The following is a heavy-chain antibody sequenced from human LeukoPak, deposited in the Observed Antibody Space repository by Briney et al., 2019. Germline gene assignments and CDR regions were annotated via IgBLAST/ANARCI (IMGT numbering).Heavy chain of an antibody. V-gene: IGHV4-61*02. J-gene: IGHJ3*02. CDR3: ARTLLPAVKGAFDI. D-gene: IGHD3-22*01. CDR1: GGSISSGSYY. Sequence: SETLSLTCAVSGGSISSGSYYWGWVRQPAGKGREWLGRIYTSGSTNYNPSLKSRVTISVDTSKNQFSLNLGSVSAADTAVYYCARTLLPAVKGAFDIWGQGPMVTVSS. CDR2: IYTSGST.